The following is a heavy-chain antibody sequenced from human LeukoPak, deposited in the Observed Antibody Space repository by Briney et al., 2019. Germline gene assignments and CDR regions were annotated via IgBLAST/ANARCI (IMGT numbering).Heavy chain of an antibody. D-gene: IGHD6-19*01. J-gene: IGHJ4*02. CDR2: INSDGSST. V-gene: IGHV3-74*01. CDR1: GFTFSSYW. Sequence: GGSLRLSCAASGFTFSSYWMHWVRQAPGKGLVWVSRINSDGSSTSYAASVKGRFTISSDNAKDTLYLQMNSLRAEDTAVYYCAKGSGIGAGTSFYFDYWGQGALVTVSS. CDR3: AKGSGIGAGTSFYFDY.